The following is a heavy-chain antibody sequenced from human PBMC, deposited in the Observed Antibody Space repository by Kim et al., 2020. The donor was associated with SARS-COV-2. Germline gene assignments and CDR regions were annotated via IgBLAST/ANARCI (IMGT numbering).Heavy chain of an antibody. V-gene: IGHV4-59*13. CDR3: ARDRSLVVAATDYYYYGMDV. D-gene: IGHD2-15*01. CDR1: GGSISSYY. J-gene: IGHJ6*02. Sequence: SETLSLTCTVSGGSISSYYWSWIRQPPGKGLEWIGYIYYSGSTNYNPSLKSRVTISVDTSKNQFSLKLSSVTAADTAVYYCARDRSLVVAATDYYYYGMDVWGQGTTVTVSS. CDR2: IYYSGST.